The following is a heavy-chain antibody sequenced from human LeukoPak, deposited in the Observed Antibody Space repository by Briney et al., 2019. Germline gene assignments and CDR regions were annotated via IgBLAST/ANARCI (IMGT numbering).Heavy chain of an antibody. D-gene: IGHD1-26*01. CDR3: GSPRSGSSDY. V-gene: IGHV4-34*01. J-gene: IGHJ4*02. CDR1: GGSFSGYY. Sequence: PSETLSLTCAVYGGSFSGYYWSWIRQPPGKGLEWIGEINHSGSTNYNPSLKSRVTISVDTSKNQFSLKLSSVTAADTAVYYCGSPRSGSSDYWGQGTLVTVSS. CDR2: INHSGST.